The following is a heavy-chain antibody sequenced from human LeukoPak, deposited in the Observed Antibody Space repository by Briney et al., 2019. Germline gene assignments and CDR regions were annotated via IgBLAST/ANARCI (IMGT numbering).Heavy chain of an antibody. V-gene: IGHV4-34*01. Sequence: SETLSLTCAVYGGSFSGYYWSWIRQPPGKGLEWIGEISHSGTTNYNPSLKSRVSISLDTSKIHFSPELSSVTAADTAVYYCARAGNTAMVEFDYWGQGTLVTVSS. CDR3: ARAGNTAMVEFDY. D-gene: IGHD5-18*01. CDR2: ISHSGTT. J-gene: IGHJ4*02. CDR1: GGSFSGYY.